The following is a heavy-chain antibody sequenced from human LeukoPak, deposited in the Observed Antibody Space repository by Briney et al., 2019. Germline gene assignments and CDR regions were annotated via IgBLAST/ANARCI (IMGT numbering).Heavy chain of an antibody. CDR2: ISRSGSTI. D-gene: IGHD3-22*01. Sequence: GGSLRLSCAASGFTFSSHEMNWVRQAPGKGLEWVSYISRSGSTIYYADSVKGRFTISRDDAKNSLYLQMNSLRVEDTGIYYCARDPLIHPYDKSAYYHYWGPGTLVTVSS. CDR3: ARDPLIHPYDKSAYYHY. V-gene: IGHV3-48*03. CDR1: GFTFSSHE. J-gene: IGHJ4*02.